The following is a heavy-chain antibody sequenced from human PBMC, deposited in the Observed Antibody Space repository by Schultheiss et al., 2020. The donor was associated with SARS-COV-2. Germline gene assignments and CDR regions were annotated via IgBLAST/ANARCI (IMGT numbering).Heavy chain of an antibody. CDR3: ASRRWLQGDY. CDR2: ISGSGGST. J-gene: IGHJ4*02. CDR1: GFTFRSYA. V-gene: IGHV3-23*01. Sequence: GGSLRLSCAASGFTFRSYAMSWVRQAPGKGLEWVSAISGSGGSTYYADSVKGRFTISRDNSKNTVYLQMNSLRAEDTAEYYCASRRWLQGDYWGQGTLVTVSS. D-gene: IGHD5-24*01.